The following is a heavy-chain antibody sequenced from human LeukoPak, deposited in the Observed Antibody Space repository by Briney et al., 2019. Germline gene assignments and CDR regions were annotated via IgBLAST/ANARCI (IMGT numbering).Heavy chain of an antibody. V-gene: IGHV4-39*07. CDR3: AGSNNWAGPSNYWYFGF. CDR1: GGSISSSSYY. D-gene: IGHD1-1*01. J-gene: IGHJ2*01. CDR2: IYYSGST. Sequence: PSETLSLTCTVSGGSISSSSYYWGWIRQPPGKGLEWIGSIYYSGSTYYNPSLKSRVTISVDTSKNQFSLKLSSVTAADTAVYYCAGSNNWAGPSNYWYFGFWGRGTLVTVSS.